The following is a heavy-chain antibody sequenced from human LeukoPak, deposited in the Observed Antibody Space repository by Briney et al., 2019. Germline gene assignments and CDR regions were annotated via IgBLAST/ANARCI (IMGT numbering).Heavy chain of an antibody. V-gene: IGHV4-4*07. CDR2: IYSGGST. CDR3: ARENTGSYREFDY. D-gene: IGHD1-26*01. CDR1: GGSISSYY. J-gene: IGHJ4*02. Sequence: SETLSLTCTVSGGSISSYYWSWIRQPAGKGLEWIGRIYSGGSTNYNPSLKSRVTMSVDSSNNQFSLKLSSVTAANTAVFYCARENTGSYREFDYWGQGTLVTVSS.